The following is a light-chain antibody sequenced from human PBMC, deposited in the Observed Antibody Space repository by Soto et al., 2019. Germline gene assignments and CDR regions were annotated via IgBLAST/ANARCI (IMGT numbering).Light chain of an antibody. V-gene: IGKV3-20*01. CDR2: GAS. Sequence: EIVLTQSPGTLSLSPGERATLSCRASQSVSSNYLGWYQQKPGQAPRLLIYGASSRATGIPDRFSGSGSGTDFILTISRLEPEDFAVYYCQQYENSPWTFGQGTKVDIK. CDR1: QSVSSNY. CDR3: QQYENSPWT. J-gene: IGKJ1*01.